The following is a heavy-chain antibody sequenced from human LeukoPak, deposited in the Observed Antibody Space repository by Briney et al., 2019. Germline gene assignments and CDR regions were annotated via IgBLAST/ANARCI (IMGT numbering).Heavy chain of an antibody. CDR2: IYYSGST. V-gene: IGHV4-39*07. CDR3: ARYNYGSGSYSYFDY. Sequence: PSETLSLTCTVSGGSISSSSYYWGWIRQPPGKGLEWIGSIYYSGSTYYNPSLKSRLTLSVDTSKNQFSLKLSSVTAADTAVYYCARYNYGSGSYSYFDYWGQGTLVTVSS. J-gene: IGHJ4*02. D-gene: IGHD3-10*01. CDR1: GGSISSSSYY.